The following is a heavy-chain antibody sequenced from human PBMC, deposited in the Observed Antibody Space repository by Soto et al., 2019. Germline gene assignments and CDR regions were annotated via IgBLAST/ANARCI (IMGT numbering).Heavy chain of an antibody. CDR3: ARGLAARPDFDY. D-gene: IGHD6-6*01. CDR2: INHSGST. Sequence: PSETLSLTCAVYGGSFSGYYWSWIRQPPGKGLEWIGEINHSGSTNYNPSLKSRVTISVDTSKNQFSLKLSSVTAADTAVYYYARGLAARPDFDYLGQGTLVTVSA. CDR1: GGSFSGYY. V-gene: IGHV4-34*01. J-gene: IGHJ4*02.